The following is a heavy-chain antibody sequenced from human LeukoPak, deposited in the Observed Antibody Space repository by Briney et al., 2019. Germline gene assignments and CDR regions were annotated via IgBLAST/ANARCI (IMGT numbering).Heavy chain of an antibody. CDR2: INSDGSST. J-gene: IGHJ6*04. V-gene: IGHV3-74*01. CDR3: ARDLGTPGRYCGMDV. CDR1: GFTFSSYW. Sequence: GGSLRLSCAASGFTFSSYWMHWVRQAPGKGLVWVSRINSDGSSTSYADSVKGRFTIFRDNAKNTLYLQMNSLRAEDTAVYYCARDLGTPGRYCGMDVWGKGTTVTVSS.